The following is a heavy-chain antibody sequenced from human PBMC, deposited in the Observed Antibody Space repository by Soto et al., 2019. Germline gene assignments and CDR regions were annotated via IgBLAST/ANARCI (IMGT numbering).Heavy chain of an antibody. CDR3: ARVQGSIAVAGTGNWFDP. V-gene: IGHV1-18*01. CDR1: GYTFTSYG. CDR2: ISAYNGNT. D-gene: IGHD6-19*01. J-gene: IGHJ5*02. Sequence: ASVKVSCKASGYTFTSYGISWVRQAPGQGLEWMGWISAYNGNTNYAQKLQGGVTMTTDTSTSTAYMELRSLRSDDTAVYYCARVQGSIAVAGTGNWFDPWGQGTLVTVS.